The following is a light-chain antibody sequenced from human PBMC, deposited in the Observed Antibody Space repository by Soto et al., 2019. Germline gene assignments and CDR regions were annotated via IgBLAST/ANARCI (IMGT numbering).Light chain of an antibody. V-gene: IGLV2-14*01. J-gene: IGLJ1*01. Sequence: QSALTQPASVSGSPEQSITISCTGTSSDVGGYNFVSWYQHHPGKAPKLIISEVNNRPSGVSNRFSGSKSGNTASLTISGLQAEYEADYFCSSYTSSASYVFGTGTKLTVL. CDR2: EVN. CDR3: SSYTSSASYV. CDR1: SSDVGGYNF.